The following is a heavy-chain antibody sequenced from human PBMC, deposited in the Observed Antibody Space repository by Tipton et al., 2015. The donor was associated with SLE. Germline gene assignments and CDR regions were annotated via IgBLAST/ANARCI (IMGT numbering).Heavy chain of an antibody. Sequence: TLSLTCTVSGGSISSSSYYWGWIRQPPGKGLEWIGSIYYSGSTYYNPSLKSRVTISVDTSKNQFSLKLSSVTAADTAVYYCATEGGNWFDPLGQGILVTVSS. CDR1: GGSISSSSYY. CDR2: IYYSGST. D-gene: IGHD2-15*01. V-gene: IGHV4-39*07. CDR3: ATEGGNWFDP. J-gene: IGHJ5*02.